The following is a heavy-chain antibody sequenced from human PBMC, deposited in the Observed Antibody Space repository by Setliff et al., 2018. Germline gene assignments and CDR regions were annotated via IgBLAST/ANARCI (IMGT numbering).Heavy chain of an antibody. D-gene: IGHD3-10*01. J-gene: IGHJ6*03. V-gene: IGHV4-39*01. CDR2: IYYSGTT. Sequence: SETLSLTCTVSGGSISSSDFYRGWIRQPPGKGLEWIGSIYYSGTTYYNPSLKSPVTISIDTSKNQFSLKLSSVTAADTAIYYCARHDARGYYYYMDVWGEGTTVTVS. CDR1: GGSISSSDFY. CDR3: ARHDARGYYYYMDV.